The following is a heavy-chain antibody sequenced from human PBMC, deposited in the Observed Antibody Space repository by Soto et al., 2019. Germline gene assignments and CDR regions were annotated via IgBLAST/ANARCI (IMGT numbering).Heavy chain of an antibody. CDR3: GRDLRDWDSGSYSYDY. V-gene: IGHV3-7*04. CDR1: GFTFSSFW. Sequence: EVQLVESGGGLVQPGGSLRLSCAASGFTFSSFWMTWVRQAPGKGLEWVANIKQDGGDKNYVDSVKGRFTISRDNAKKSLYLQMNSLRAEDTAVYYCGRDLRDWDSGSYSYDYWGQGTLVTVSS. CDR2: IKQDGGDK. J-gene: IGHJ4*02. D-gene: IGHD1-26*01.